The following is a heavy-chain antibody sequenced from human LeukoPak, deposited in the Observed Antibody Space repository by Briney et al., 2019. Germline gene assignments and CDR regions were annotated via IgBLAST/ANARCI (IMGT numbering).Heavy chain of an antibody. CDR3: ARTCDSSGWDSQIDY. V-gene: IGHV3-30*01. J-gene: IGHJ4*02. CDR2: ISYDGSNK. CDR1: GFTFSSYA. Sequence: GGSLRLSCAASGFTFSSYAMHWVRQAPGKGLEWVAVISYDGSNKYYADSVKGRFTISRDNSKNTLYLQMNSLRAEDTAVYYCARTCDSSGWDSQIDYWGQGTLVTVSS. D-gene: IGHD6-19*01.